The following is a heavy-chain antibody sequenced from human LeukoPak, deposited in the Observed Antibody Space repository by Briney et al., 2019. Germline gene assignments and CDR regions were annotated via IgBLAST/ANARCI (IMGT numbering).Heavy chain of an antibody. J-gene: IGHJ5*02. CDR2: INHSGGT. V-gene: IGHV4-34*01. CDR3: ARGRRRYYYDSSGPINWFDP. Sequence: PSETLSLTCAVYGGSFSGYYWSWIRQPPGKGLEWIGEINHSGGTNYNPSLKSRVTISVDTSKNQFSLKLSSVTAADTAVYYCARGRRRYYYDSSGPINWFDPWGQGTLVTVSS. D-gene: IGHD3-22*01. CDR1: GGSFSGYY.